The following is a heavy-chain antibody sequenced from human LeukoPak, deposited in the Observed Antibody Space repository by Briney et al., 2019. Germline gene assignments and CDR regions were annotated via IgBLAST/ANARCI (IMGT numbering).Heavy chain of an antibody. D-gene: IGHD3-22*01. V-gene: IGHV3-74*01. CDR1: GFTFSTFW. Sequence: QAGGSLRLSCATSGFTFSTFWMHWVRQAPGKGLVWVSRINHDGSSTNYADSVKGRFTISRGNAKNTLYLQMNSLRAEDTAVYYCVRDWGYDSSGYWQKYFDTWGQGTLVTVSS. J-gene: IGHJ4*02. CDR3: VRDWGYDSSGYWQKYFDT. CDR2: INHDGSST.